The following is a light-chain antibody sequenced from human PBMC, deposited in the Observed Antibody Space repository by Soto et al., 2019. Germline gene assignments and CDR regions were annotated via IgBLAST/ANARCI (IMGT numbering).Light chain of an antibody. J-gene: IGKJ1*01. CDR3: QQYGSSGT. CDR1: QSVSSY. V-gene: IGKV3-20*01. CDR2: GAS. Sequence: EIVLAQSPATLSLAPGSRAPVCCRASQSVSSYLAWYQQKPGQAPRLLIYGASNRATGIPDRFSGSGSGTDFTLTISRLEPEDFAVYYCQQYGSSGTFGQGTKVAIK.